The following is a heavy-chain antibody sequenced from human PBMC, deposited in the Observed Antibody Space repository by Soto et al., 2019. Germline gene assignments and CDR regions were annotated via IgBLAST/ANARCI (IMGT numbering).Heavy chain of an antibody. D-gene: IGHD6-13*01. V-gene: IGHV4-31*03. Sequence: TLSLTCTVSGGSISSGNYYWSWIRQHPGKGLEWIGYIYYSGSTSYNPSLKSRVTISVDTSKNHFSLKLSSVTAADTAVYYCARVFSDSSSFFDPWGQGTLVTVSS. J-gene: IGHJ5*02. CDR3: ARVFSDSSSFFDP. CDR1: GGSISSGNYY. CDR2: IYYSGST.